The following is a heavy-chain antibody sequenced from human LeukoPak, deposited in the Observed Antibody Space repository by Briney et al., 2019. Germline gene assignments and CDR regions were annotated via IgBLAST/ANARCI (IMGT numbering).Heavy chain of an antibody. CDR1: GGSISSYY. CDR3: ARVRSSYGFGDAFDI. CDR2: IYYSGRT. J-gene: IGHJ3*02. V-gene: IGHV4-59*01. D-gene: IGHD5-18*01. Sequence: PSETLSLTCTVSGGSISSYYWSWIRQPPGKGLEWIGYIYYSGRTNYNPSLKSRVTTSVDTSKNQFSLKLSSVTAADTAVYYCARVRSSYGFGDAFDIWGQGTMVTVSS.